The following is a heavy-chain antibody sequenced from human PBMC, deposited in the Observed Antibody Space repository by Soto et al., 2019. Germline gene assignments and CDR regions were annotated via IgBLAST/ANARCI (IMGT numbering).Heavy chain of an antibody. Sequence: QVQLQESGPGLVKPSQTLSLTCTVSGSSINSDGYYWSWIRQRPGKGLEWIGYIYSIGRTYYNPSFKSRLTISADTSKSHFSLKLSSVTAADAAVYYCARDRGVGSSPEGWFDPWGQGTLVTVSS. V-gene: IGHV4-31*03. D-gene: IGHD6-6*01. CDR1: GSSINSDGYY. CDR3: ARDRGVGSSPEGWFDP. J-gene: IGHJ5*02. CDR2: IYSIGRT.